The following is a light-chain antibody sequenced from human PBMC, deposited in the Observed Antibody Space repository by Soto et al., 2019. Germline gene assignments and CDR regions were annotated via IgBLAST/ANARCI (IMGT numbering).Light chain of an antibody. CDR3: QQSYSTLYT. V-gene: IGKV1-39*01. Sequence: DIQMTQSPSSLSASVGDRVTITCRASQSMSSYLNWYQQKPGKAPKLLIYAASSLQSGVPSRFSGSGSGTDFTLTISNLQPEDFATYYCQQSYSTLYTFGQGTKLEIK. CDR2: AAS. CDR1: QSMSSY. J-gene: IGKJ2*01.